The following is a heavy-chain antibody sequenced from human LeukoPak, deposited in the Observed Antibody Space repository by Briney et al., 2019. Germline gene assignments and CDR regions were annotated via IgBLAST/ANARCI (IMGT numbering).Heavy chain of an antibody. Sequence: SRTVSLTCPISGDSVPRNSGALNWLRQSPSKGLEWLGRTYYWSQGYHDYAVSRKSRITINPDTSKNQFSLQLNSVTPEDTAVYYCARSVPRPIGVRGVTPYYYYVDVWGKGTTVTVSS. V-gene: IGHV6-1*01. J-gene: IGHJ6*03. CDR1: GDSVPRNSGA. D-gene: IGHD3-10*01. CDR2: TYYWSQGYH. CDR3: ARSVPRPIGVRGVTPYYYYVDV.